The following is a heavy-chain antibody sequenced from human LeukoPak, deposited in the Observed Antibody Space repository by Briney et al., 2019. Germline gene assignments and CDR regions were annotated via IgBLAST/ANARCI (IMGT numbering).Heavy chain of an antibody. D-gene: IGHD5-18*01. CDR1: GFTFNNYG. V-gene: IGHV3-30*02. J-gene: IGHJ4*02. CDR3: AKDHQLWLIQLLSSFDS. Sequence: GGPLRLSCAASGFTFNNYGMYWVRQAPGKGLEWVAFIRYDGSNKYYADSVKGRFTISRDNSKNTLYLQMNSLRAEDTAVYFCAKDHQLWLIQLLSSFDSWGQGTLVTVSS. CDR2: IRYDGSNK.